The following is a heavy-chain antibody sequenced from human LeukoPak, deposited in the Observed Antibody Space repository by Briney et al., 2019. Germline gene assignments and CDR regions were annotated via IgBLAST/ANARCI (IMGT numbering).Heavy chain of an antibody. CDR3: AREIRILRGAYDAFDI. CDR2: IYYSGST. CDR1: GGSISSSSYY. D-gene: IGHD3-9*01. V-gene: IGHV4-39*07. Sequence: SETLSLTCTVSGGSISSSSYYWGWIRQPPGKGLEWIGSIYYSGSTYYNPSLKSRVTISVDTSKNQFSLKLSSVTAADTAVYYCAREIRILRGAYDAFDIWGQGTMVTVSS. J-gene: IGHJ3*02.